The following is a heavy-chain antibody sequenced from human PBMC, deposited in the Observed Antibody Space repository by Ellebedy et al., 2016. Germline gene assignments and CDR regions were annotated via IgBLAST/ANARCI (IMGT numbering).Heavy chain of an antibody. J-gene: IGHJ4*02. CDR3: ARSYCDGDCHRYFDY. Sequence: GESLKISCAASGFTFSSYSINWVRQAPGKGLEWVSFISSSSDYIYYADSVKGRFTISRDNAKNSLHLQVSSLKAEDTAVYYCARSYCDGDCHRYFDYWGQGTLVTVSS. CDR2: ISSSSDYI. CDR1: GFTFSSYS. V-gene: IGHV3-21*01. D-gene: IGHD2-21*02.